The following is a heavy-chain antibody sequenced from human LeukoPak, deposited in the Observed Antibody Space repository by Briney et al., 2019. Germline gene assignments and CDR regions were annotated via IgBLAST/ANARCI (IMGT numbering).Heavy chain of an antibody. CDR3: AKDRCSSSTCREAFEI. D-gene: IGHD2-2*01. J-gene: IGHJ3*02. Sequence: PGGSLRLSCAVSGFTFGRYGMHWIRQAPGKWMEWVAFIWYDGKNDQEYAESVKGRFTISRDNSKNTLYLQMNSLRTEDTAMYYCAKDRCSSSTCREAFEIWGQGTLVTVSS. CDR1: GFTFGRYG. V-gene: IGHV3-30*02. CDR2: IWYDGKNDQ.